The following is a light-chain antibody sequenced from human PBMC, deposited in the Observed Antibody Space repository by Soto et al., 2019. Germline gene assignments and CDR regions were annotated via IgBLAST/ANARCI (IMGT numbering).Light chain of an antibody. J-gene: IGLJ1*01. CDR1: SSDVGAYDY. CDR3: SSYTRSSPCV. V-gene: IGLV2-14*01. Sequence: QSALTQAASESGSPGQSITISCTGTSSDVGAYDYVSWYQQHPGKAPKLMIYEVSHRPSGVSNRFSGSKSGNTASLTISGLQAVDEAEYYCSSYTRSSPCVFGTGTKVTVL. CDR2: EVS.